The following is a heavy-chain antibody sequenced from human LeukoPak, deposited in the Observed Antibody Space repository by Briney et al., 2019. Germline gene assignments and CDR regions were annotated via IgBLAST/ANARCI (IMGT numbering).Heavy chain of an antibody. CDR1: GFTFSSYS. V-gene: IGHV3-48*01. CDR2: ISSSSSTI. D-gene: IGHD3-22*01. Sequence: GGSLRLSCAASGFTFSSYSMNWVRQAPGKGLEWVSYISSSSSTIYYADSVKGRFTISRDNSKNTLYLQMNSLRAEDTAVYYCARASGFAYYDSSGYSAYWGQGTLVTVSS. CDR3: ARASGFAYYDSSGYSAY. J-gene: IGHJ4*02.